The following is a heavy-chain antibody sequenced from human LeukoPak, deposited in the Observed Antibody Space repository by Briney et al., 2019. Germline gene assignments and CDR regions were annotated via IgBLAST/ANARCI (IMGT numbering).Heavy chain of an antibody. J-gene: IGHJ4*02. CDR2: IYGGGST. CDR3: AKRKVATEYYFDY. V-gene: IGHV3-53*01. D-gene: IGHD1-26*01. CDR1: GFTVSSNA. Sequence: GGSLRLSCAASGFTVSSNAMSWVRQAPGKGLEWVSTIYGGGSTYYADSVKGRFTISRDNSKNTVYMQMNSLRAEDTAVYYCAKRKVATEYYFDYWGQGTLVTVSS.